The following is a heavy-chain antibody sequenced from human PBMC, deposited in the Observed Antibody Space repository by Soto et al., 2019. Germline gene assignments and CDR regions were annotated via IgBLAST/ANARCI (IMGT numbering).Heavy chain of an antibody. CDR2: IYPGDSDT. CDR1: GYSFTSYW. V-gene: IGHV5-51*01. CDR3: ARRGPSWGSAGSGDAFDI. J-gene: IGHJ3*02. D-gene: IGHD7-27*01. Sequence: GGSLKISCKGSGYSFTSYWIGWVRQMPGKGLEWMGIIYPGDSDTRYSPSFQGQVTISADKSISTAYLQWSSLKASDTAMYYCARRGPSWGSAGSGDAFDIWGQGTMVTVSS.